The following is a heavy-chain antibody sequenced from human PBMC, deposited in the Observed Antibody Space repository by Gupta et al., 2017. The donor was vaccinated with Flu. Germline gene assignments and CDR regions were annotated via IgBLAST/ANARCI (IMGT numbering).Heavy chain of an antibody. CDR2: INPAFGTA. J-gene: IGHJ6*03. Sequence: QVQLVQSGAEVKKPGSSVKVSCKASGGTFSNYAFSWVRQAPGQGLEWMGGINPAFGTANYAQNFRGRVTITADKSTSTAYMELSSLRSEDTAVYFCASLTGTINYYYYMDVWGEGTAVTVSS. CDR3: ASLTGTINYYYYMDV. D-gene: IGHD1-20*01. V-gene: IGHV1-69*06. CDR1: GGTFSNYA.